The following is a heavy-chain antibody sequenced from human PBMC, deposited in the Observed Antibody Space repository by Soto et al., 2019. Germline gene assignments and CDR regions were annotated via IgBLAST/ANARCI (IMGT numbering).Heavy chain of an antibody. V-gene: IGHV1-69*01. D-gene: IGHD3-10*01. CDR2: VSPPFRTS. Sequence: QVQLVQSGAEVKKPGSSVKVSCKTSGVSFNNNGIGWVRQAPGHGLEWMGGVSPPFRTSNYARKFQGRISITADASTGTVNMDLSSLTSEDTAQYYGARVLYYGSGSYSPYGMDVWGQGTTVTVSS. CDR3: ARVLYYGSGSYSPYGMDV. CDR1: GVSFNNNG. J-gene: IGHJ6*02.